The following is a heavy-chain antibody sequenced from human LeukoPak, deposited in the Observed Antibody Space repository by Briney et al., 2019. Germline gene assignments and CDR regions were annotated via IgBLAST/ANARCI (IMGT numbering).Heavy chain of an antibody. CDR3: ARTLAVAGTGAFDI. CDR2: INPNSGGT. D-gene: IGHD6-19*01. V-gene: IGHV1-2*02. Sequence: GASVKVSCKASVYTFTGYYMHWVRQPPGQGLEWMGLINPNSGGTNNAHKFQGRVTMTRDTSISTAYMELSRLRSDDTAVYYWARTLAVAGTGAFDIWGQGTMVTVSS. CDR1: VYTFTGYY. J-gene: IGHJ3*02.